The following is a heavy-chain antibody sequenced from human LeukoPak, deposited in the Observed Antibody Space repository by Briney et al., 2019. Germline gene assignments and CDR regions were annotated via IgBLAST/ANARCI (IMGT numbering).Heavy chain of an antibody. CDR2: IKPDGSAQ. J-gene: IGHJ5*02. CDR1: RFTFSNSW. D-gene: IGHD3-22*01. V-gene: IGHV3-7*01. CDR3: ANAGTYSSAP. Sequence: GGSLRLSCAASRFTFSNSWMSWVRQAPGKGLEWVATIKPDGSAQYYVDSVKGRFTISRDNAKNSLFLQINSLRAEDTAVYYCANAGTYSSAPWGQRTLVTVSS.